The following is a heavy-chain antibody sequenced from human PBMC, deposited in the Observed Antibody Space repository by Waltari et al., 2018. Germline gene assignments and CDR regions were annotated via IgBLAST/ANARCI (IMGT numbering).Heavy chain of an antibody. D-gene: IGHD2-2*01. J-gene: IGHJ6*03. V-gene: IGHV1-2*02. CDR1: GSTFTAYY. CDR3: ARGQVPAADYYYYYYMDV. CDR2: INPNSGGT. Sequence: QVQLVQSGAEVKKPGASVKVSCKASGSTFTAYYMHWLGPAPGPGLEWMGWINPNSGGTNYAQKFQGRVTMTRDTSISTAYMELSRLRSDDTAVYYCARGQVPAADYYYYYYMDVWGKGTTVTVSS.